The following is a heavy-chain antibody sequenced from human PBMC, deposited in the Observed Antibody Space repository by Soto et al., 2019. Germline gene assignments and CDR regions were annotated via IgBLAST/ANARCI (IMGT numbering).Heavy chain of an antibody. CDR1: GLSLSNARVG. CDR3: ARVRFLEFFPKYFYGMDV. J-gene: IGHJ6*02. V-gene: IGHV2-26*01. Sequence: QVTLKESGPVLVKPTEPLTLTCTVSGLSLSNARVGVTWIRQPPGKALECLADIFSNDEKSYSPSLRSRLTISKDTSKSQVVLTMTNMDPGDTATYYCARVRFLEFFPKYFYGMDVWGPGTTVTVSS. CDR2: IFSNDEK. D-gene: IGHD3-3*01.